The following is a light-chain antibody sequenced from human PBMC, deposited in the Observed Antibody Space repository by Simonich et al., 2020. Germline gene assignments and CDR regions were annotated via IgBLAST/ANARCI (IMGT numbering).Light chain of an antibody. J-gene: IGKJ5*01. CDR1: QVISNS. Sequence: DIQMTQSPSSLSASVGDRVTITCRASQVISNSLAGYQQKPGKAPKLLLYAASRLESGGPSRFSGSGSGTDYTLTISSLQPEDFATYYCQQYYSTPITFGQGTRLEIK. CDR3: QQYYSTPIT. V-gene: IGKV1-NL1*01. CDR2: AAS.